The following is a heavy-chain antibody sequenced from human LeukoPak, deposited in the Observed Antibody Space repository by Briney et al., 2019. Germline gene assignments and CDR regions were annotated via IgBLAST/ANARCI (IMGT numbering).Heavy chain of an antibody. Sequence: GGSLRLSCAASGFTFSSYGMHWVRQAPGKGLEWVAVIWYDGSNKYYADSVKGRFTISRDNSKNTLYLQMNSLRAEDTAVYYCARIMLSWREFDYWGQGTLVTVSS. CDR3: ARIMLSWREFDY. V-gene: IGHV3-33*01. D-gene: IGHD1-26*01. CDR1: GFTFSSYG. J-gene: IGHJ4*02. CDR2: IWYDGSNK.